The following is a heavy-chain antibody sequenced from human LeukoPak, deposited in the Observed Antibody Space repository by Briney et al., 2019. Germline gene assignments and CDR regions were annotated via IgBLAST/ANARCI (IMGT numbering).Heavy chain of an antibody. D-gene: IGHD3/OR15-3a*01. CDR2: ISTGGTTI. Sequence: GGSLRLSCAASGFTFSSYEMHWVRQAPGKGLEYLSYISTGGTTIYYADSVKGRFTTSRDNPKNSLYLQMKSLVAEDTAVYYCARGTSDYCAFDILGQGAMVTVS. J-gene: IGHJ3*02. CDR3: ARGTSDYCAFDI. V-gene: IGHV3-48*03. CDR1: GFTFSSYE.